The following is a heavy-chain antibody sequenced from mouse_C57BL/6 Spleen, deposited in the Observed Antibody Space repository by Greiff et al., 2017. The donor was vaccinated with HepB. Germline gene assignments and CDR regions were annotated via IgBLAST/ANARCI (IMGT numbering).Heavy chain of an antibody. CDR1: GYTFTSYW. CDR2: IDPSDSET. CDR3: ARSGSGWFAY. Sequence: QVQLQPPGAELVRPGSSVKLSCKASGYTFTSYWMHWVKQRPIQGLEWIGNIDPSDSETHYNQKFKDKATLTVDKSSSTAYMPLSSLTSEVSAVYYCARSGSGWFAYWGQGTLVTVSA. J-gene: IGHJ3*01. D-gene: IGHD3-1*01. V-gene: IGHV1-52*01.